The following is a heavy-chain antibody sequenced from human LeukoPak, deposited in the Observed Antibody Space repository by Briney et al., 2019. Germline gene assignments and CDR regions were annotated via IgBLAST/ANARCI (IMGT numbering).Heavy chain of an antibody. Sequence: GGSLRLSCTASGFTFGDYAMSWGREAPGKGVEWGGFIRNKAYGGTTDYATSVKGRFTISRDDSKTIPYLQVNSLKTDDTAVYYCTKYASSGWYFDYWGQGTLVTVSS. CDR2: IRNKAYGGTT. CDR1: GFTFGDYA. V-gene: IGHV3-49*04. J-gene: IGHJ4*02. D-gene: IGHD6-25*01. CDR3: TKYASSGWYFDY.